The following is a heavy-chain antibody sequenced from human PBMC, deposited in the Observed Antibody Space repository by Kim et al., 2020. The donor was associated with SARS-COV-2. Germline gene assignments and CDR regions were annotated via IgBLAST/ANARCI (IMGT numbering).Heavy chain of an antibody. J-gene: IGHJ6*02. CDR1: GFTFSSYA. D-gene: IGHD1-26*01. CDR2: ISYDGSNK. CDR3: ARARGGSYYYGMDV. V-gene: IGHV3-30-3*01. Sequence: GGSLRLSCAASGFTFSSYAMHWVRQAPDKGLEWVAVISYDGSNKYYADSVKGRFTISRDNSKNTLYLQMNSLRAEDTAVYYCARARGGSYYYGMDVWGQG.